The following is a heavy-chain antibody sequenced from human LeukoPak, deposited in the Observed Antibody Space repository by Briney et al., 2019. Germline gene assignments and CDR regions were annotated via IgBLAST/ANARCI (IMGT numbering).Heavy chain of an antibody. J-gene: IGHJ4*02. V-gene: IGHV4-34*01. CDR3: ARGLRWLPGDY. CDR2: INHSGST. D-gene: IGHD4-23*01. CDR1: GGSFSGYY. Sequence: SETLSLTCAVYGGSFSGYYWSWIRQPPGKGLEWIGEINHSGSTNYNPSLKSRVTISVDPSKNQFSLKLSSVTAADTAVYYCARGLRWLPGDYWGQGTLVTVSS.